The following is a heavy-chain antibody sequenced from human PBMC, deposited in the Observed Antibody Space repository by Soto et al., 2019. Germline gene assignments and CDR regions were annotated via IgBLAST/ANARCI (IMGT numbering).Heavy chain of an antibody. J-gene: IGHJ4*02. V-gene: IGHV4-34*01. Sequence: SETLSLTCAVYGGSFSGYYWSWIRQPPGKGLEWIGEINHSGSTNYNPSLKSRVTISVDTSKNQFSLKLSSVTAADTAVYYCARGTRVAARPSSSSSDYWGQGTLVTVSS. CDR2: INHSGST. CDR3: ARGTRVAARPSSSSSDY. CDR1: GGSFSGYY. D-gene: IGHD6-6*01.